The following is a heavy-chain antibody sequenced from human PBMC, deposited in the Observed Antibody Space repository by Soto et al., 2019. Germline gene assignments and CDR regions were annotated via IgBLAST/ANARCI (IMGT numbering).Heavy chain of an antibody. Sequence: GGSLRLSCAVSGFTFSSYAMHWVRQAPGKGLEWVAIMSSDGSNEYYADSVKGRFTIFRDNSKNTLYLQINSLRTEDTALYYCAKNHHASGDYYGLDFWGQGTTVTVSS. J-gene: IGHJ6*02. CDR1: GFTFSSYA. D-gene: IGHD1-26*01. CDR3: AKNHHASGDYYGLDF. V-gene: IGHV3-30*18. CDR2: MSSDGSNE.